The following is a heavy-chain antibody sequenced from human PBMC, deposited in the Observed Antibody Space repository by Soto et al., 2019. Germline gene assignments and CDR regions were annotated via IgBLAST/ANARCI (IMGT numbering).Heavy chain of an antibody. CDR3: AKDLFRWNYYDSSGYIY. CDR2: ISYDRSNK. D-gene: IGHD3-22*01. V-gene: IGHV3-30*18. CDR1: GFTFSSYG. J-gene: IGHJ4*02. Sequence: PGGSLRLSCAASGFTFSSYGMHWVRQAPGKGLEWVAVISYDRSNKYYADSVKGRFTISRDNSKNTLYLQMNSLRAEDTAVYYCAKDLFRWNYYDSSGYIYWGQGTLVTVSS.